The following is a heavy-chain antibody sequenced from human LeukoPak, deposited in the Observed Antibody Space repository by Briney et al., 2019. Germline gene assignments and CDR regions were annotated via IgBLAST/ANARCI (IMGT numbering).Heavy chain of an antibody. J-gene: IGHJ4*02. D-gene: IGHD5-24*01. CDR3: AREGMATTVDY. CDR1: GFTFSSYE. CDR2: ISSSGSTI. Sequence: GGSLRLSCAASGFTFSSYEMNWVRQAPGKGLEWVSYISSSGSTIYYADSVKGRSTISRDNAKNSLYLQMNSLRAEDTAVYYCAREGMATTVDYWGQGTLVTVSS. V-gene: IGHV3-48*03.